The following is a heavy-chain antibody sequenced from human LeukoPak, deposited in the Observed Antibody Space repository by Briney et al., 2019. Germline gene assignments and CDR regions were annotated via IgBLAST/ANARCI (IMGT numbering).Heavy chain of an antibody. CDR2: IIPILGIA. V-gene: IGHV1-69*04. Sequence: GASVKVSCKASGGTFSSYAISWVRQAPGQGLEWMGRIIPILGIANYAQKFQGRVTMTRDTSISTAYMELSRLRSDDTAVYYCARVRYNWNDLYYYGMDVWGQGTTVTVSS. CDR1: GGTFSSYA. J-gene: IGHJ6*02. D-gene: IGHD1-1*01. CDR3: ARVRYNWNDLYYYGMDV.